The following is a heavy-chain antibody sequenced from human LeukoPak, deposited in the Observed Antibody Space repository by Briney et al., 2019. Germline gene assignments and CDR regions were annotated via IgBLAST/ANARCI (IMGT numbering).Heavy chain of an antibody. CDR1: GFTFSNYV. CDR3: ARTIYSSGYCYDS. CDR2: ISGSGGTT. V-gene: IGHV3-23*01. J-gene: IGHJ4*02. D-gene: IGHD3-22*01. Sequence: PGGSLRLSCAASGFTFSNYVMSWVPQAPGKGLERVSGISGSGGTTYYADSVKGRFTISRDNSKNTLYLQMNSLRATDTSVYYCARTIYSSGYCYDSWGQGTLVTVSS.